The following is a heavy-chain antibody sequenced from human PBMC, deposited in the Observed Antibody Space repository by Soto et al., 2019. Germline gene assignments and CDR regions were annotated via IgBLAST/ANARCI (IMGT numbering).Heavy chain of an antibody. CDR2: IHVSGST. CDR3: ARDGHGMDV. Sequence: TLSLTCTVSGGSVSSGSYQWTWIRQPPGKGLEWIGYIHVSGSTNDNPSLKGRVTMSIDTSKNQFSLKLSSVTAADTAVYYCARDGHGMDVWDQGTEVTVS. J-gene: IGHJ6*02. V-gene: IGHV4-61*01. CDR1: GGSVSSGSYQ.